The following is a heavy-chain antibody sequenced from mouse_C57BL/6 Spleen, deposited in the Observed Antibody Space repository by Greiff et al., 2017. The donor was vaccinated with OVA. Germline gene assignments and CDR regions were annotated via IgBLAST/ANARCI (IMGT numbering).Heavy chain of an antibody. CDR1: GYTFTSYW. D-gene: IGHD2-3*01. CDR2: IDPNSGGT. Sequence: QVQLKQPGAELVKPGASVKMSCKASGYTFTSYWMHWVKQRPGRGLEWIGRIDPNSGGTKYNEKFKSKATLTVDKPSSTAYMQLSSLTSEDSAVYYCARGVYDGYSSYAMDYWGQGTSVTVSS. CDR3: ARGVYDGYSSYAMDY. V-gene: IGHV1-72*01. J-gene: IGHJ4*01.